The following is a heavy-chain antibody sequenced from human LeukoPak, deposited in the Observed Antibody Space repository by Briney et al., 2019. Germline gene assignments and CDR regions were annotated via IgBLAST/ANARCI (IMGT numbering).Heavy chain of an antibody. CDR1: GGSISSSSYY. Sequence: SETLSLTCTVSGGSISSSSYYWGWIRQPPGKGLEWIGSIYYSGSTYYNPSLKSRVTISVDTSKNQFSLKLSSVTAADTAVYYCARVSDDSSGYYYFRFDPWGQGTLVTVSS. D-gene: IGHD3-22*01. J-gene: IGHJ5*02. CDR3: ARVSDDSSGYYYFRFDP. CDR2: IYYSGST. V-gene: IGHV4-39*01.